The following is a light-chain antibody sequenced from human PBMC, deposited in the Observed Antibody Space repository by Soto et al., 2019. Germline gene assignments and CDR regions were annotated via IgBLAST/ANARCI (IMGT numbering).Light chain of an antibody. V-gene: IGLV2-14*01. Sequence: QSVLTQPASVSGSPGPSIPISYNGTSSDVCGYNYVSWYQQHPGKAPKFMIYDVSNRPSGVSNRFSGSKSGNTASLTISGLQAEDEADYYCSSYTTSNTRQIVFGTGTKVTVL. CDR2: DVS. J-gene: IGLJ1*01. CDR1: SSDVCGYNY. CDR3: SSYTTSNTRQIV.